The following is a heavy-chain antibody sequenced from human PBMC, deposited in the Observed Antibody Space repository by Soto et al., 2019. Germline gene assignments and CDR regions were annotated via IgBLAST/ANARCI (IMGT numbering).Heavy chain of an antibody. Sequence: PGESLKISCKGSGYSFTSYWIGCLRQMPGKGLEWMGIIYPGHSDTRYSPSFQGQVTISADKSISTAYLQWSSLKASDTAMYYCARRRFGEPYGMEVWGQGTTVTVSS. CDR3: ARRRFGEPYGMEV. CDR2: IYPGHSDT. CDR1: GYSFTSYW. J-gene: IGHJ6*02. V-gene: IGHV5-51*01. D-gene: IGHD3-10*01.